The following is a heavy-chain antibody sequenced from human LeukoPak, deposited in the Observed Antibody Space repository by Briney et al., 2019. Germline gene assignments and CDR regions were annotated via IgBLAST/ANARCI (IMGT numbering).Heavy chain of an antibody. D-gene: IGHD3-3*01. CDR2: INPDSGGT. J-gene: IGHJ4*02. V-gene: IGHV1-2*02. CDR1: GYTFTCYY. CDR3: VRDRNDFWSGFLY. Sequence: ASVKVSCKASGYTFTCYYFHWVRQAPGQGLEWMGWINPDSGGTGYAEKFKGRVTLTRDTTISTVYMEMSSLRSDDTAIYYCVRDRNDFWSGFLYWGQGTLVTVSS.